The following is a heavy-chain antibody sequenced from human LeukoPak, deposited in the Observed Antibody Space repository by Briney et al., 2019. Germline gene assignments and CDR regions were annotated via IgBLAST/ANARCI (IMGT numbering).Heavy chain of an antibody. CDR1: GGTFSSYA. CDR2: IIPIFGTA. Sequence: ASVKVSCKASGGTFSSYAISWVRQAPGQGLEWMGGIIPIFGTANYAQKFQGRVTITADESTSTAYMELSSLRSEDTAVYYCAGEYCGGDCYPYYFDYWGQGTLVTVSS. CDR3: AGEYCGGDCYPYYFDY. D-gene: IGHD2-21*02. V-gene: IGHV1-69*13. J-gene: IGHJ4*02.